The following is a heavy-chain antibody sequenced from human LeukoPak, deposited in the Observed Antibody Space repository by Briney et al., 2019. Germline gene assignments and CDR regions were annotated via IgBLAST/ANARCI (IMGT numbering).Heavy chain of an antibody. D-gene: IGHD3-10*01. CDR1: GGSISSGGYY. J-gene: IGHJ4*02. V-gene: IGHV4-31*03. Sequence: SQTLSLTCTVSGGSISSGGYYWSWLRQHPGTGLEWVGYIYYSGSTYYNPSLKSRVTISVDTSKNQFSLKLSSVTAADTAVYYCASHYYGSGSYSDYWGQGTLVTVSS. CDR2: IYYSGST. CDR3: ASHYYGSGSYSDY.